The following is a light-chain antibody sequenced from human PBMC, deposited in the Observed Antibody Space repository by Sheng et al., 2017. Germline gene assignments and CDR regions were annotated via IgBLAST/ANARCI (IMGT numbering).Light chain of an antibody. J-gene: IGKJ3*01. V-gene: IGKV1-33*01. Sequence: DIQMTQSPSSLSASVGDRVTITCRASQGIRNDLGWYQQKPGKAPKLLIYEASNLGAGVPSRFRGSGSGTDFRLVISSLQPEDFATYYCQQYEDLPPFRFGPGTKVDFK. CDR2: EAS. CDR3: QQYEDLPPFR. CDR1: QGIRND.